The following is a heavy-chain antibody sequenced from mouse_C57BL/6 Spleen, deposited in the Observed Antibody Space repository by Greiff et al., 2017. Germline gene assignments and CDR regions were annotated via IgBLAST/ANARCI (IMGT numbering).Heavy chain of an antibody. D-gene: IGHD1-1*01. CDR2: ISSGGDYI. J-gene: IGHJ4*01. Sequence: EVQGVESGEGLVKPGGSLKLSCAASGFTFSSYAMSWVRQTPEKRLEWVAYISSGGDYIYYADTVKGRFTISRDNARNTLYLQMSSLKSEDTAMYYCTRDGSPHYAMDYWGQGTSVTVSS. CDR3: TRDGSPHYAMDY. V-gene: IGHV5-9-1*02. CDR1: GFTFSSYA.